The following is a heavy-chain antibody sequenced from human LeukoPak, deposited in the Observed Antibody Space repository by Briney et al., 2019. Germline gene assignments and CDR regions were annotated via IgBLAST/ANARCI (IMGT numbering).Heavy chain of an antibody. CDR1: GGTFGSYA. CDR2: IIPIFGTA. CDR3: ARDRPPPGPAAIPYNWFDP. J-gene: IGHJ5*02. V-gene: IGHV1-69*05. Sequence: ASVKVSCKASGGTFGSYAISWVRQAPGQGLEWMGGIIPIFGTANYAQKFQGRVTITTDESTSTAYMELSSLRSEDTAVYYCARDRPPPGPAAIPYNWFDPWGQGTLVTVSS. D-gene: IGHD2-2*01.